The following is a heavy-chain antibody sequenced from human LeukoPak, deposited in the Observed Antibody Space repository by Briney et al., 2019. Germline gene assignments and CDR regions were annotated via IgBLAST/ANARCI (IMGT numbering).Heavy chain of an antibody. CDR3: ARPYYYDSSGYYYSGESDAFDI. D-gene: IGHD3-22*01. Sequence: GRSLRLSCAASGSTFSSYAMHWVRQAPGKGLEWVAVISYDGSNKYYADSVKGRFTISRDNSKNTLYLQMNSLRAEDTAVYYCARPYYYDSSGYYYSGESDAFDIWGQGTTVTVSS. CDR1: GSTFSSYA. V-gene: IGHV3-30*04. J-gene: IGHJ3*02. CDR2: ISYDGSNK.